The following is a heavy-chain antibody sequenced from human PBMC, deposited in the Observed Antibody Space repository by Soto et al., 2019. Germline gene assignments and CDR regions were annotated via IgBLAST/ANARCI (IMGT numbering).Heavy chain of an antibody. CDR3: ARDETVVVPAAIGYYYYYGMDV. J-gene: IGHJ6*02. V-gene: IGHV4-4*07. Sequence: SDTLSVTWTVSGGSISSYYWSRIRQPAGKGLEWIGRIYTSGSTNYNPSLKSRVTMSVDTSKNQFSLKLSSVTAADTAVYYCARDETVVVPAAIGYYYYYGMDVWGQGTTVTVSS. CDR2: IYTSGST. CDR1: GGSISSYY. D-gene: IGHD2-2*01.